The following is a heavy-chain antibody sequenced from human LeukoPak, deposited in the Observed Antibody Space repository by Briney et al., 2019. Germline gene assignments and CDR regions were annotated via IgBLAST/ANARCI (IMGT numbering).Heavy chain of an antibody. CDR1: GFIFNNYA. J-gene: IGHJ4*02. CDR2: ISWNSGSI. Sequence: GRSLRLSCAGTGFIFNNYAMHWVRQPPGKGLEWVSGISWNSGSIDYADSVKGRFTISRDNAKNSLYLQMNSLRVEDTAFYYCAKDNRRHYTSGPNPDSLHWGQGALVTVSS. CDR3: AKDNRRHYTSGPNPDSLH. V-gene: IGHV3-9*01. D-gene: IGHD6-19*01.